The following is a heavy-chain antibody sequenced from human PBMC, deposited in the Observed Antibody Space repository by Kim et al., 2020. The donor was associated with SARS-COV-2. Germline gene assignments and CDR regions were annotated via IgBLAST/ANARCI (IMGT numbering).Heavy chain of an antibody. CDR3: ARELSGSYYGYFLH. D-gene: IGHD1-26*01. J-gene: IGHJ1*01. V-gene: IGHV3-30-3*01. CDR2: ISFDGTKE. CDR1: GFTFSTYA. Sequence: GGSLRLSCAGSGFTFSTYALHWVRQAPGKGLEWVALISFDGTKEYFADSVKGRFTISRDNSKSTLSLQMNSLRAEDTAVYYCARELSGSYYGYFLHWGQGTLVAVSS.